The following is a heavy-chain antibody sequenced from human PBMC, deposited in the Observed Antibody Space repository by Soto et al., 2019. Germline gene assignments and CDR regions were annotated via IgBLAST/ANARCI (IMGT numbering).Heavy chain of an antibody. CDR3: ARDGVFVGDCYSRYYYNSGRAF. J-gene: IGHJ6*02. V-gene: IGHV1-18*04. CDR2: ISAYNVNT. Sequence: SSSAAGCRCTGYGIGWVRQAKKKGLEWMGWISAYNVNTNYAQKLQGRVTMTTDTSTSTAYMELRSLRSDDTAVYYCARDGVFVGDCYSRYYYNSGRAFLGQGTSVTVSS. D-gene: IGHD2-21*02. CDR1: GCRCTGYG.